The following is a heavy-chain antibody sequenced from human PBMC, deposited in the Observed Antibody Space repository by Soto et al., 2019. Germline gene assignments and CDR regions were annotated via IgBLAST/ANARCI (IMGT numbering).Heavy chain of an antibody. Sequence: QVQLVQSGAEVKKPGSSVKVSCKASGGTFSSYAISWVRQAPGQGLEWMGGIIPIFGTANYAQKFQGRVTITADESTSTASMELSSLRSEDTAVYYCARSITIFGVVSYYYYGMDVWGQGTTVTVSS. CDR2: IIPIFGTA. V-gene: IGHV1-69*01. CDR1: GGTFSSYA. J-gene: IGHJ6*02. D-gene: IGHD3-3*01. CDR3: ARSITIFGVVSYYYYGMDV.